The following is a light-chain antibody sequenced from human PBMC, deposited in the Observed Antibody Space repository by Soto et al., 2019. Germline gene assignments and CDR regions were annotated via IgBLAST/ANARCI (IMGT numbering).Light chain of an antibody. V-gene: IGKV1-9*01. CDR3: QQLNDYPIT. CDR2: GTF. J-gene: IGKJ4*01. Sequence: DIQLTQSPSFLSSSVGDRATITCRASQGLTSYFAWYQQKPGKAPKLLIYGTFNLQSGVPSRFSGSGSGTEFTLTISSLQPEDFATYYCQQLNDYPITFGGGTKVEI. CDR1: QGLTSY.